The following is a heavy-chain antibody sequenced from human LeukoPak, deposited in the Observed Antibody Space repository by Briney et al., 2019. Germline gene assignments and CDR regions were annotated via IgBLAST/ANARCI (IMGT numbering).Heavy chain of an antibody. D-gene: IGHD1-1*01. CDR3: ARGYSPTLRTTGNDY. J-gene: IGHJ4*02. CDR2: MNPYSGNT. V-gene: IGHV1-8*01. CDR1: GYTFNSHD. Sequence: ASVTVSCKSSGYTFNSHDINWVRQPTGQGLAWMGWMNPYSGNTGYAQTFQGRVTMTRDTSINTAYLEFYSLRSEDTAVYYCARGYSPTLRTTGNDYWGQGTLVTVSS.